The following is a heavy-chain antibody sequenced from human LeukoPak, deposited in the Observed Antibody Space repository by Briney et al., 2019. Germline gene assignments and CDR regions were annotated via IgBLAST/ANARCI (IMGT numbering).Heavy chain of an antibody. CDR3: ARGTLLGSSSSLLFDY. CDR1: GYSISSGYY. Sequence: SETLSLTCTVSGYSISSGYYWGWIRQPPGKGLEWIGSIYHSGSTYYNPSLKSRVTISVDTSKNQFSLKLSSVTAADTAVYYCARGTLLGSSSSLLFDYWGQGTLDTVSS. V-gene: IGHV4-38-2*02. J-gene: IGHJ4*02. CDR2: IYHSGST. D-gene: IGHD6-13*01.